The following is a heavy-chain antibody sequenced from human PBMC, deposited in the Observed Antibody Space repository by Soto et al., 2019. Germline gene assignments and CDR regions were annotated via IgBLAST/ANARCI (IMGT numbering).Heavy chain of an antibody. D-gene: IGHD7-27*01. CDR3: AKDLGHGGRGAFEI. V-gene: IGHV3-30*18. J-gene: IGHJ3*02. CDR1: GFTFSSYG. CDR2: ISYDGSNK. Sequence: QVQLVESGGGVVQPGRSLRLSCAASGFTFSSYGMHWVRQAPGKGLEWVAVISYDGSNKYYADSVKGRFTISRDNSKNTLYLQRNSLRAEDTAVYYCAKDLGHGGRGAFEIWGQGTMVTVSS.